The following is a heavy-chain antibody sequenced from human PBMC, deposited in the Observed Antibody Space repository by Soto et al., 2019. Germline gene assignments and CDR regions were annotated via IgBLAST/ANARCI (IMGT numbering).Heavy chain of an antibody. CDR3: ARDGGPQAYIF. D-gene: IGHD2-15*01. V-gene: IGHV4-31*03. Sequence: QVQLQESGPGLVKTSKTLSLTCTVSGGSISSGGYYWSWIRQHPGKGLEWIGYIYYSGSTYYNPSLKSRVTISVDTSKNQFSLKLSSVTAADTAVYYCARDGGPQAYIFWGQGTLVAVSS. J-gene: IGHJ4*02. CDR2: IYYSGST. CDR1: GGSISSGGYY.